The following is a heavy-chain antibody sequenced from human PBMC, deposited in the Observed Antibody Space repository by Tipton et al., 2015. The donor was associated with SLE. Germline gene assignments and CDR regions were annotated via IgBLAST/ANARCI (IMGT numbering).Heavy chain of an antibody. V-gene: IGHV3-23*01. CDR2: ISGTGGRT. J-gene: IGHJ4*02. D-gene: IGHD6-13*01. Sequence: LSLTCVVSEFSFSSYAMSWVRQAPGKGLEWVSSISGTGGRTYFADSVKGRVSISRDNSKNTLYLQMNSLRAEDTAVYYCAKGVYSCSDWGQGTLVTVSS. CDR3: AKGVYSCSD. CDR1: EFSFSSYA.